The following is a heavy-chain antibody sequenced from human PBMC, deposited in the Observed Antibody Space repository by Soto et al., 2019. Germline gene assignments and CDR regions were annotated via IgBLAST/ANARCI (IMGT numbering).Heavy chain of an antibody. CDR3: ARDTYDSSGGIDY. V-gene: IGHV3-33*01. CDR2: IWYDGSNK. Sequence: QVQLVESGGGVVQPGRSLRLSCAASGFTFSSYGMHWVRQAPGKGLEWVAVIWYDGSNKYYADSVKGRFTISRDNSKNTLYPQMNSLRAEDTAVYYCARDTYDSSGGIDYWGQGTLVTVSS. J-gene: IGHJ4*02. D-gene: IGHD3-22*01. CDR1: GFTFSSYG.